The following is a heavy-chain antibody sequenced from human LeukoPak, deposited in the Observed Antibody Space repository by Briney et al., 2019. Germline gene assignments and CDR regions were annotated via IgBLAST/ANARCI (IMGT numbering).Heavy chain of an antibody. CDR1: GGSISSYY. CDR3: ARGSPVGDY. J-gene: IGHJ4*02. CDR2: IHNSGRT. D-gene: IGHD4-23*01. Sequence: SETLSLTCSVSGGSISSYYWSWIRQPPGKGLEWIGYIHNSGRTNYNPSLKSRATISLDTSKDQFSLNLSSVTAADTAVYYCARGSPVGDYWGQGTLVTVSS. V-gene: IGHV4-59*01.